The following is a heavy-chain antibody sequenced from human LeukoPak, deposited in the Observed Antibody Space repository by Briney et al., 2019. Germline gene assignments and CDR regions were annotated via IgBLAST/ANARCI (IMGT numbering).Heavy chain of an antibody. CDR2: INQDGTEK. Sequence: GGSLRLSCAASGFTFSSYWMSWVRQAPGEGLEWVAKINQDGTEKAYVDSVRGRFTISRDSAKNSLYLQMNSLRAEDTAVYYCARGGRPYGGFGLDYWGQGTLVTVSS. CDR3: ARGGRPYGGFGLDY. D-gene: IGHD4-23*01. CDR1: GFTFSSYW. J-gene: IGHJ4*02. V-gene: IGHV3-7*03.